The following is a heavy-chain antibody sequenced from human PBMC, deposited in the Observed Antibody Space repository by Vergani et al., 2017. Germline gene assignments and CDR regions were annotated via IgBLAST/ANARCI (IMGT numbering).Heavy chain of an antibody. CDR2: ISSSSSTI. J-gene: IGHJ4*02. V-gene: IGHV3-48*02. CDR1: GFTFSSYS. Sequence: EVQLVESGGGLVQPGGSLRLSCAASGFTFSSYSMNWVRQAPGKGLEWVSYISSSSSTIYYADSVKGRFTISRDNAKNSLYLQMNSLRDEDTAVYYCARDPYCSGGSCYSHYFDYWGQGTLVTVSS. CDR3: ARDPYCSGGSCYSHYFDY. D-gene: IGHD2-15*01.